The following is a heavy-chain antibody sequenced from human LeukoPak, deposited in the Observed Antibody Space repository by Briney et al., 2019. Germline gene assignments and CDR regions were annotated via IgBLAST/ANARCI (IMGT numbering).Heavy chain of an antibody. CDR3: ARGGRAAAADYYYYYYGMDV. Sequence: ASVKVSCKASGYTFTSYDINWVRQATGQGLEWMGWMNPNSGNTGYAQKFQGRVTMTRNTSISTAYMELSSLRSEDTAVYYCARGGRAAAADYYYYYYGMDVWGQGTTVTVSS. V-gene: IGHV1-8*01. CDR2: MNPNSGNT. D-gene: IGHD6-13*01. J-gene: IGHJ6*02. CDR1: GYTFTSYD.